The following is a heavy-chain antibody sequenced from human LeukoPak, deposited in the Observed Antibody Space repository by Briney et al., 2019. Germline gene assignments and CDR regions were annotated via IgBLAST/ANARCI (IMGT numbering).Heavy chain of an antibody. CDR2: IYYSGST. J-gene: IGHJ4*02. CDR1: GASVSNFY. Sequence: SETLSLTCSVSGASVSNFYWSWIRQPPGKGLEWIGYIYYSGSTNYNPSLKGRVTISVDASKSQFSLRLSSVTAADTAVYYCARDATVGALDFWGQGILVTVSS. D-gene: IGHD3-16*01. V-gene: IGHV4-59*02. CDR3: ARDATVGALDF.